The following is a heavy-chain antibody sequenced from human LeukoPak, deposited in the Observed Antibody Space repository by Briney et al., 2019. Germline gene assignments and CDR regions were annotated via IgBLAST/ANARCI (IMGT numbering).Heavy chain of an antibody. J-gene: IGHJ3*02. Sequence: SETLSLTCAVYGGSFSGYYWSWIRQPPGKGLEWIGEINHSGSTSYNPSLKSRVTISVDTSKNQFSLKLSSVTAADTAVYYCARDLVTVTKGFDIWGQGTMVSVSS. CDR2: INHSGST. D-gene: IGHD4-17*01. CDR1: GGSFSGYY. V-gene: IGHV4-34*01. CDR3: ARDLVTVTKGFDI.